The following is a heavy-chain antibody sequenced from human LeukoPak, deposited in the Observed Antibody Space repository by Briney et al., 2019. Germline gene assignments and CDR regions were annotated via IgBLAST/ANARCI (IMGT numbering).Heavy chain of an antibody. Sequence: GGSLRLSCAASGFTFSSYWMHWVRQAPGKGLVWVSRINSDGSSTSYADSVKGRFTISRDNAKNTLYLQMNSLRADDTAVYFCTRGFWGWEVDYWGQGTLVTVSS. J-gene: IGHJ4*02. CDR2: INSDGSST. D-gene: IGHD3-16*01. V-gene: IGHV3-74*01. CDR1: GFTFSSYW. CDR3: TRGFWGWEVDY.